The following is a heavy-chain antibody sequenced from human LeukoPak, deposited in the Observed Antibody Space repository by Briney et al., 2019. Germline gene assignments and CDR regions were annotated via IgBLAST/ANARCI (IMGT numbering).Heavy chain of an antibody. CDR3: ARGDIFWSGYYYYYYMDV. V-gene: IGHV4-34*01. CDR1: GGSISGYY. CDR2: INHSGST. J-gene: IGHJ6*03. D-gene: IGHD3-3*01. Sequence: SETLSLTCTVSGGSISGYYWSWIRQPPGKGLEWIGEINHSGSTNYNPSLKSRVTISVDTSKNQFSLKLSSVTAADTAVYYCARGDIFWSGYYYYYYMDVWGKGTTVTVSS.